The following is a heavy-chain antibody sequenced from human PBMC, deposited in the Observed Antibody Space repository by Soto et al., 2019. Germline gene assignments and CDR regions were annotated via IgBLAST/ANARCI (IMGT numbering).Heavy chain of an antibody. Sequence: GASVKVSCKASGYTFTSYYMHWVRQAPGQGLEWMGIINPSGGSTSYAQKFQGRVTMTTDKSTSTAYMELSSLRSEDTAVYYCARDSIFIDSRGPKAFDIWGQGTMVTVSS. CDR1: GYTFTSYY. CDR2: INPSGGST. V-gene: IGHV1-46*01. D-gene: IGHD3-16*02. J-gene: IGHJ3*02. CDR3: ARDSIFIDSRGPKAFDI.